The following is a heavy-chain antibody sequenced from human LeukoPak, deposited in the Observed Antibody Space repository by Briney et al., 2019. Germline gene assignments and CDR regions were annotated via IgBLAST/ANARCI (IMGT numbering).Heavy chain of an antibody. CDR1: GANFTTFL. CDR2: IYPGYSDT. V-gene: IGHV5-51*01. J-gene: IGHJ3*02. D-gene: IGHD6-19*01. Sequence: GESLKISCKVSGANFTTFLIGWVRQMPGKGLDWMGIIYPGYSDTRYSPSFQGQVTISADKSISTAYLQWSSLKASDTAMYYCARPGGRSSGWYFAFDIWGQGTMVTVSS. CDR3: ARPGGRSSGWYFAFDI.